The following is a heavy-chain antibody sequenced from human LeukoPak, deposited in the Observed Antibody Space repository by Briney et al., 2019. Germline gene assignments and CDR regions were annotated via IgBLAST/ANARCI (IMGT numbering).Heavy chain of an antibody. V-gene: IGHV1-2*02. J-gene: IGHJ4*02. CDR1: GYTFTGYY. D-gene: IGHD3-22*01. CDR2: INPNSGGT. CDR3: ARGRTLVDGSGILWDY. Sequence: EASVKVSCKASGYTFTGYYMHWVRQAPGQGLEWMGWINPNSGGTSYPQKFQGRVTMTRDTSISTAYMELSRLRSDDTAVYYCARGRTLVDGSGILWDYWGQGTLVTVSS.